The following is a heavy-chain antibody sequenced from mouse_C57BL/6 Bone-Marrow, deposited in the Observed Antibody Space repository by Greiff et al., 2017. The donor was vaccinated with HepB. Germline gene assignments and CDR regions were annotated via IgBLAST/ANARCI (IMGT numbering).Heavy chain of an antibody. D-gene: IGHD1-1*01. CDR1: GYTFTSYG. V-gene: IGHV1-81*01. J-gene: IGHJ2*01. CDR2: IYPRSGNT. CDR3: AREGGHYYGSSSDY. Sequence: QVQLQQSGAELARPGASVKLSCKASGYTFTSYGISWVKQSTGQGLEWIGEIYPRSGNTYYNEKFKGKATLTADKSSSTAYMELRSLTSEDSAVYFCAREGGHYYGSSSDYWGQGTTLTVSS.